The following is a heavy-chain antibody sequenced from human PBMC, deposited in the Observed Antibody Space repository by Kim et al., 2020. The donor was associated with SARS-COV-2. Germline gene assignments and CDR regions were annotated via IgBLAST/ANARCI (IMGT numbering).Heavy chain of an antibody. D-gene: IGHD3-22*01. CDR3: ARGNYDSSGYFDY. Sequence: YSQKFQGRVTITRDTSASTAYMELSSLRSEDTAVYYCARGNYDSSGYFDYWRQGTLVTVSS. V-gene: IGHV1-3*01. J-gene: IGHJ4*02.